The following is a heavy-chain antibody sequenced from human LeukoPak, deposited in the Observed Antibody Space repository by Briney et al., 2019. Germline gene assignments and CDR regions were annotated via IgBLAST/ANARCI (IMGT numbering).Heavy chain of an antibody. D-gene: IGHD1-26*01. Sequence: ASVKVSCKASGYTFTGYYMHWVRQAPGQGLEWMGWINPNSGGTNYAQKFQGRVTTTRDTSISTAYMELSRLRSDDTAVYYCARRYMGALGGFDYWGQGTLVTVSS. CDR2: INPNSGGT. CDR3: ARRYMGALGGFDY. CDR1: GYTFTGYY. V-gene: IGHV1-2*02. J-gene: IGHJ4*02.